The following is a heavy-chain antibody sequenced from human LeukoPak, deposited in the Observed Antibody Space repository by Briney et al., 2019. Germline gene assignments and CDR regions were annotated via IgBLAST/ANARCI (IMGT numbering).Heavy chain of an antibody. D-gene: IGHD1-26*01. J-gene: IGHJ6*02. CDR1: GFTFSSYA. CDR2: ISSNGGST. Sequence: PGGSLRLSCAASGFTFSSYAMHWVRQAPGKGLEYVSAISSNGGSTSYANSVKGRFTISRDNSKNTLYLQMNSLRAEDTAVYYCAKCHSGNYCYGMDVWGQGTTVTVSS. V-gene: IGHV3-64*01. CDR3: AKCHSGNYCYGMDV.